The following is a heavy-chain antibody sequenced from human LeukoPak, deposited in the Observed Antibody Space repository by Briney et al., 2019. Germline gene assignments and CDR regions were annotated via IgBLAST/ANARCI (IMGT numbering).Heavy chain of an antibody. CDR1: GGSISSSSYY. CDR3: ARHVRQQLPPKAFDY. Sequence: PSETLSLTCTVSGGSISSSSYYWVWIRQPPGKGLEWIGSIYYSGSTYYNPSLKSRVTISVDTSKDQFSLKLSSVTAADTAVYYCARHVRQQLPPKAFDYWGQGTLVTVSS. CDR2: IYYSGST. J-gene: IGHJ4*02. D-gene: IGHD6-13*01. V-gene: IGHV4-39*01.